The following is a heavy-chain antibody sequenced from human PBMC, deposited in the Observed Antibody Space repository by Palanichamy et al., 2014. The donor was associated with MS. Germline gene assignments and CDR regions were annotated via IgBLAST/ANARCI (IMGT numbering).Heavy chain of an antibody. CDR2: MNPNSGNT. V-gene: IGHV1-8*01. J-gene: IGHJ6*02. D-gene: IGHD3-22*01. Sequence: QVQLVQSGTEVKKPGASVKVSCKASGYTFTSYDINWVRQATGQGLEWMGWMNPNSGNTGYAQKFQGRVTMTRNTSISTAHMELSSLRSEDTAVYYCARRDSSGYYYGYYYYYGMDVWGQGTTVTVSS. CDR3: ARRDSSGYYYGYYYYYGMDV. CDR1: GYTFTSYD.